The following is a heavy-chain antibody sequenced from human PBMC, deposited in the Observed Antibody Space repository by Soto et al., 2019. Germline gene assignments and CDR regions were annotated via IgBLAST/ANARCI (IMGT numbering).Heavy chain of an antibody. V-gene: IGHV4-4*02. CDR3: ARAGRYYDILTGYSYGMDV. CDR2: VYHSGST. CDR1: GDSISSTFW. D-gene: IGHD3-9*01. J-gene: IGHJ6*02. Sequence: SETLSLTCRVSGDSISSTFWWTWVRQPPGKGLEWIGEVYHSGSTRYNPSLKSRVTISVDKSKNQFSLKLSSVTAADTAVYYCARAGRYYDILTGYSYGMDVWGQGTTVTVSS.